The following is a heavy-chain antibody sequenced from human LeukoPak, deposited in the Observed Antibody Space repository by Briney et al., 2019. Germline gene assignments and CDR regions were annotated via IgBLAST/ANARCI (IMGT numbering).Heavy chain of an antibody. CDR2: NYYSGST. V-gene: IGHV4-59*01. J-gene: IGHJ4*02. Sequence: SETLSLTCTVSGGSISSYYWSWIRQPPGKGLEWIGYNYYSGSTNYNPSLKSRVTISVDTSKNQFSLKLSSVTAADTAVYYCARSTYYYDSSGSPYNYFDYWGQGTLVTASS. CDR1: GGSISSYY. CDR3: ARSTYYYDSSGSPYNYFDY. D-gene: IGHD3-22*01.